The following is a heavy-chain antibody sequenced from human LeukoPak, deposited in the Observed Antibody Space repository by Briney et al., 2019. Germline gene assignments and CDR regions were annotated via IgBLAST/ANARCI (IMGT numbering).Heavy chain of an antibody. D-gene: IGHD3-9*01. CDR3: ARATRLRYFD. CDR2: INHSGST. J-gene: IGHJ4*02. CDR1: GGSFSGYY. Sequence: SETLSLTCAVYGGSFSGYYWSWIRQPPGKGLEWIGEINHSGSTNYNPSLKSRVTISVDTSKNQFSPKLSSVTAADTAVYYCARATRLRYFDWGQGTLVTVSS. V-gene: IGHV4-34*01.